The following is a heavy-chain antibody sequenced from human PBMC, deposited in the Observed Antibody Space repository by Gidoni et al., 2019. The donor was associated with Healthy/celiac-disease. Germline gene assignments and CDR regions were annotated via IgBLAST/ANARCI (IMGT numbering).Heavy chain of an antibody. Sequence: QVQLVQSGAEVKKPGSSVKVSCKASGGTFSSYTISWVRQAPRQGLEWMGRIIPILGIANYAQKFQGRVTITADKSTSTAYMELSSLRSEDTAVYYCARVGGIVVVPAAMGWFDPWGQGTLVTVSS. V-gene: IGHV1-69*02. D-gene: IGHD2-2*01. CDR2: IIPILGIA. J-gene: IGHJ5*02. CDR1: GGTFSSYT. CDR3: ARVGGIVVVPAAMGWFDP.